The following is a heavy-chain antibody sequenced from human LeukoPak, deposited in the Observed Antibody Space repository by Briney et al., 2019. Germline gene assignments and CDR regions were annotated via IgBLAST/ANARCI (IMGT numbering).Heavy chain of an antibody. CDR3: ARVEGTDAFDI. CDR1: GYTFTGYY. CDR2: INPNSGGT. J-gene: IGHJ3*02. V-gene: IGHV1-2*02. Sequence: GASVKVSCKASGYTFTGYYIHWVRRAPGQGLEWMGWINPNSGGTNYAQKFQGRVTMTRDTSISTAYMELSRLRSDDTAVYYCARVEGTDAFDIWGQGTMVTVSS.